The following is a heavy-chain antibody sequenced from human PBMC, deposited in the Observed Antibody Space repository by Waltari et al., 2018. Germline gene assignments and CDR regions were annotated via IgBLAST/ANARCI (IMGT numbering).Heavy chain of an antibody. CDR3: AIGGVETSWYWRY. CDR1: GFSFCSAW. Sequence: EVQVVESGGGLVQPGGSVRLACAGYGFSFCSAWMTWVRQAPGKGLEWVANIKTDGSETYYVDSVKGRFTISRDNTKNSLYLQMSSLRAEDTAVYYCAIGGVETSWYWRYWGQGTLVTVSS. J-gene: IGHJ4*02. CDR2: IKTDGSET. V-gene: IGHV3-7*01. D-gene: IGHD6-13*01.